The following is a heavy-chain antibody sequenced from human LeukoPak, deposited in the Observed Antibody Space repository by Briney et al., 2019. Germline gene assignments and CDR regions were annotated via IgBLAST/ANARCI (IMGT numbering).Heavy chain of an antibody. CDR1: VYTFTSYP. CDR3: ARHKGYGGNLVDY. J-gene: IGHJ4*02. CDR2: INVGNDNT. Sequence: ASVKVSCKGSVYTFTSYPIHWVRQAPGQRLEWMGWINVGNDNTKYSQKFQGRLTITRDTSANTVYMELNSLRSEDMAVYYCARHKGYGGNLVDYWGQGTLVTVSS. V-gene: IGHV1-3*03. D-gene: IGHD2-2*01.